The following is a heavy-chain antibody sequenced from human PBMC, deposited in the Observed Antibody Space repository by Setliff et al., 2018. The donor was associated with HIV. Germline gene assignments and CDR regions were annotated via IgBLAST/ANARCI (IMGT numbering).Heavy chain of an antibody. CDR2: IYYSGST. CDR3: ARRGTIWHGVDYHYMDV. J-gene: IGHJ6*03. Sequence: SETLSLTCTLSGGSMSSYYWGWIRQPPGKGLEWIGSIYYSGSTYYSPSLKSRVTISVDTSKNQFSLNLTSVTAADTAVYYCARRGTIWHGVDYHYMDVWGKGTTVTVSS. D-gene: IGHD2-15*01. V-gene: IGHV4-59*08. CDR1: GGSMSSYY.